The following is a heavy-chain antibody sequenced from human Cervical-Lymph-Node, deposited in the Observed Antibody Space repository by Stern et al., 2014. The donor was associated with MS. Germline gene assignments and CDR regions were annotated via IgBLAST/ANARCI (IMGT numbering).Heavy chain of an antibody. V-gene: IGHV5-51*03. J-gene: IGHJ6*02. D-gene: IGHD5-18*01. CDR1: GYSFATYW. Sequence: VQLVESGAEVKKPGESLKISCKGSGYSFATYWIGWVRQMPGNGLEWMGVNYPGDSDTGYSPSFQGQVTISADKSISTAYLLWSSLNASDTAMYYCARPGDDTAKYGLDVWGQGTTVTVSS. CDR2: NYPGDSDT. CDR3: ARPGDDTAKYGLDV.